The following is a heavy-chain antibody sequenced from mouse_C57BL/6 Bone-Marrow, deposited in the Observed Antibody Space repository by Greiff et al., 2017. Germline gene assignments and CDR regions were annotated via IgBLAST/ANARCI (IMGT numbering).Heavy chain of an antibody. J-gene: IGHJ3*01. CDR1: GFNIKDYY. CDR3: TTYDYDGFAY. D-gene: IGHD2-4*01. CDR2: IDPENGDT. V-gene: IGHV14-4*01. Sequence: EVKLVESGAELVRPGASVKLSCTASGFNIKDYYMHWVKQRPEQGLEWIGWIDPENGDTEYASKFQGKATITADTSSNTAYLQLSSLTSEDTAVYYCTTYDYDGFAYWGQGTLVTVSA.